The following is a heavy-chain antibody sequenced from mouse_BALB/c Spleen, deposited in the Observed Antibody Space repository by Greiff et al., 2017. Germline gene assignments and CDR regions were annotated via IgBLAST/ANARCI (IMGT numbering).Heavy chain of an antibody. CDR1: GFTFSSYG. Sequence: EVQVVESGGDLVKPGGSLKLSCAASGFTFSSYGMSWVRQTPDQRLEWVATISSGGSYTYYPDSVKGRFTISRDNAKNTLYLQMSSLKSEDTAMYYCARLSYGPPYAMDYWGQGTSVTVSS. CDR3: ARLSYGPPYAMDY. V-gene: IGHV5-6*01. D-gene: IGHD2-10*02. J-gene: IGHJ4*01. CDR2: ISSGGSYT.